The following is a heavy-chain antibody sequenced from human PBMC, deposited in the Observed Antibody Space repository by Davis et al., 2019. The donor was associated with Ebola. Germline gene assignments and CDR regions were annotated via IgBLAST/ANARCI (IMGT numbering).Heavy chain of an antibody. J-gene: IGHJ4*02. Sequence: GSLRLSCTVSGGSFHNYYWSWIRQPPGKGLEWIGYIYYSGSTNYNPSLKSRVTISVDTSKNQFSLKLSSVTAADTAVYYCARDRGAVVVAATKDYWGQGTLVTVSS. CDR1: GGSFHNYY. CDR2: IYYSGST. CDR3: ARDRGAVVVAATKDY. V-gene: IGHV4-59*12. D-gene: IGHD2-15*01.